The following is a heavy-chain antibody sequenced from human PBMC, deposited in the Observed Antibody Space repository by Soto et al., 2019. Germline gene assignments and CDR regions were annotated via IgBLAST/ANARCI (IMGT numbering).Heavy chain of an antibody. D-gene: IGHD6-6*01. Sequence: PGESLKISCKASGYSFTSYWIGWVRQMPGKGLEWMGIIYPGDSDTRYSPSFQGQVTISADKSISTAYLQWSSLKASDTAMYYCARRSCPMYSSSCRDYYYYGMDVWGQGITVTVSS. J-gene: IGHJ6*02. V-gene: IGHV5-51*01. CDR2: IYPGDSDT. CDR3: ARRSCPMYSSSCRDYYYYGMDV. CDR1: GYSFTSYW.